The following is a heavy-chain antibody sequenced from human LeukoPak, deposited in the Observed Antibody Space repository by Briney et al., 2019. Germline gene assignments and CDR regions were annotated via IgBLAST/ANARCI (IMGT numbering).Heavy chain of an antibody. D-gene: IGHD4-17*01. Sequence: SETLSLTCAVYGGTFSRYYWSWIRRPPGKGLEWIGEINDSGGTYYNPSLKSRVTISVDTSNNQFSLKLSSVTAADTAVYYCASLIHDYDDTMRDYWGQGTLVTVSS. CDR2: INDSGGT. CDR1: GGTFSRYY. J-gene: IGHJ4*02. CDR3: ASLIHDYDDTMRDY. V-gene: IGHV4-34*01.